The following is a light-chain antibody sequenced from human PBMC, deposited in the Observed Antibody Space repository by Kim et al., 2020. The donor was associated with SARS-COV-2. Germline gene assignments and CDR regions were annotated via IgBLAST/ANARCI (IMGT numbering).Light chain of an antibody. V-gene: IGLV1-44*01. J-gene: IGLJ3*02. CDR3: SAWDDSLNAWV. CDR1: NSNIGSNA. CDR2: SNS. Sequence: QSVLTQPPSASGTPEQRVTISCSGSNSNIGSNAVQWYQLLPGMAPKLLIHSNSQRPSGVPDRLSGSKSGTSASLAISGLQSEDEADYFCSAWDDSLNAWVFGGGTQLTVL.